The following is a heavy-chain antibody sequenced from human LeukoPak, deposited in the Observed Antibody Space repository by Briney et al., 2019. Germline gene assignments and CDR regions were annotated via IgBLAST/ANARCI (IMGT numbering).Heavy chain of an antibody. V-gene: IGHV3-20*04. CDR3: ARVQGYNLGPYYYYYMDV. J-gene: IGHJ6*03. CDR2: INWNGGST. D-gene: IGHD5-24*01. CDR1: GFTVSGNY. Sequence: GGSLRLSCAASGFTVSGNYMSWVRQAPGKGLEWVSGINWNGGSTGYADSVKGRFTISRDNAKNSLYLQVNSLRAEDTALYYCARVQGYNLGPYYYYYMDVWGKGTTVTVSS.